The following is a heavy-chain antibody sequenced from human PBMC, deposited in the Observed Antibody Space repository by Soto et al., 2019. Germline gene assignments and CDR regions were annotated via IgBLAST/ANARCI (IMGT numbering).Heavy chain of an antibody. CDR3: ARAGPPRLRLGELSFDY. V-gene: IGHV1-69*13. CDR1: GGTFSSYA. CDR2: IIPIFGTA. Sequence: SVKVSCKASGGTFSSYASSWVRQAPGQGLEWMGGIIPIFGTANYAQKFQGRVTITADESTSTAYMELSSLRSEDTAVYYCARAGPPRLRLGELSFDYLGQGTLVTVSS. D-gene: IGHD3-16*02. J-gene: IGHJ4*02.